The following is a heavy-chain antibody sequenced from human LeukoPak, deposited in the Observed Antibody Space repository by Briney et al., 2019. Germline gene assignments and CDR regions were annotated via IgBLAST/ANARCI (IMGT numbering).Heavy chain of an antibody. D-gene: IGHD4-17*01. V-gene: IGHV4-59*12. CDR3: ARDYGDYGFSYFDY. CDR1: GGSISSYY. Sequence: SETLSLTCTVSGGSISSYYWSWIRQPPGKGLEWIGYIYYSGSTNYNPSLKGRVTISVDTSKNQFSLKLSSVTAADTAVYYCARDYGDYGFSYFDYWGQGTLVTVSS. CDR2: IYYSGST. J-gene: IGHJ4*02.